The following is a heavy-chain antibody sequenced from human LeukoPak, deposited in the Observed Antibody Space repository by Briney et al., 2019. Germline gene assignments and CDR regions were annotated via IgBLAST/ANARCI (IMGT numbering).Heavy chain of an antibody. J-gene: IGHJ5*02. CDR3: ARGSRITIFGVVSHQSYWFDP. CDR2: IIPIFGTA. CDR1: GGTFSSYA. D-gene: IGHD3-3*01. V-gene: IGHV1-69*05. Sequence: SVKVSCKASGGTFSSYAISWVRQAPGQGLEWMGGIIPIFGTANYAQKFQGRVTVTTDESTSTAYMELSSLRSEDTAVYYCARGSRITIFGVVSHQSYWFDPWGQGTLVTVSS.